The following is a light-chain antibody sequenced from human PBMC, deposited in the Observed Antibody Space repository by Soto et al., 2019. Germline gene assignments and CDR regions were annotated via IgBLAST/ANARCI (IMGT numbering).Light chain of an antibody. V-gene: IGKV1-39*01. J-gene: IGKJ2*01. CDR1: QSISNY. Sequence: DIQMTQSPSSLSASVGDRVTITCRASQSISNYLNWYQQKPGKAPKLLINAASSLQSGVPSGFSGSGSGTDFTLTISSLQPEDIATYYCQQSYRTPHTFGQGTKLEIK. CDR3: QQSYRTPHT. CDR2: AAS.